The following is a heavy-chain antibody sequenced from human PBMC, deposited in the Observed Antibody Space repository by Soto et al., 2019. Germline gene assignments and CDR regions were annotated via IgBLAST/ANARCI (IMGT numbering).Heavy chain of an antibody. Sequence: SETLSLTCTVSGGSISSYYWSWIRQPPGKGLEWIGYIYYSGSTNYNPSLKSRVTISVDTSKNQFSLKLSSVTAADTAVYYCARNGDDSSGYYSYYYYGMDVWGQGTTVTVSS. CDR2: IYYSGST. J-gene: IGHJ6*02. D-gene: IGHD3-22*01. V-gene: IGHV4-59*01. CDR1: GGSISSYY. CDR3: ARNGDDSSGYYSYYYYGMDV.